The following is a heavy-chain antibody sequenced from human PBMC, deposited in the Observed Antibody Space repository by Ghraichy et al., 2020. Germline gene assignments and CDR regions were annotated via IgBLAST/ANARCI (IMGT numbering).Heavy chain of an antibody. V-gene: IGHV1-18*01. Sequence: ASVKLSCKSSDDSFSRYGFAWVRQAPGQGLEWMGWISAKNGHTKYAQKFQGRVTMTTDTSTRTVYMEMKSLRSDDTAVYFCARGGPLEAYGSSFDDWGQGTLVIVSS. CDR2: ISAKNGHT. J-gene: IGHJ4*02. CDR3: ARGGPLEAYGSSFDD. D-gene: IGHD3-10*01. CDR1: DDSFSRYG.